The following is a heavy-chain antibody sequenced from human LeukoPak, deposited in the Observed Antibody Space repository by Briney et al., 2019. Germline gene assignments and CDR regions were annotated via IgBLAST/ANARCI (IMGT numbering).Heavy chain of an antibody. CDR3: AREDPGTTVLNDAFDI. J-gene: IGHJ3*02. V-gene: IGHV1-18*01. CDR1: GYTFTSYG. D-gene: IGHD1-1*01. Sequence: ASVKVSCKASGYTFTSYGISWVRQAPGQGLEWMGWISAYNGNTNYAQKLQGRVTMTTDTSTSTAYMELRSLRSDDTAVYYCAREDPGTTVLNDAFDIWGQGTMVTVSS. CDR2: ISAYNGNT.